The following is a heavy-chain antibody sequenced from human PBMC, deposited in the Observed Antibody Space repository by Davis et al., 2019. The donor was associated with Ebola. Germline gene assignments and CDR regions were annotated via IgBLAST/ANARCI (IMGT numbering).Heavy chain of an antibody. J-gene: IGHJ4*02. D-gene: IGHD3-22*01. CDR2: IIPVFGIP. V-gene: IGHV1-69*13. Sequence: SVKVSCKASGGTFSSYGISWVRQAPGQGPDWMGGIIPVFGIPKYAQKFQGRVTITADESTSTAYMELSSLESEDTAVYYCARDRYSDGSGYFFEQSHGGKGTLVTVSS. CDR1: GGTFSSYG. CDR3: ARDRYSDGSGYFFEQSH.